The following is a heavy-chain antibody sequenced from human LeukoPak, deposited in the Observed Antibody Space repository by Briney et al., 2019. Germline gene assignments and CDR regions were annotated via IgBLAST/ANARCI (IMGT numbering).Heavy chain of an antibody. CDR3: ARANYDSSGYYFDS. CDR1: GFTFSNYS. CDR2: ISGSSSYI. V-gene: IGHV3-21*01. Sequence: GGSLRLSCAASGFTFSNYSMNWVRQAPGKGLEWVSSISGSSSYINYADSVKGRFTISRDNAKNSLYLQMSSPRAEDTAVYYCARANYDSSGYYFDSWGQGTLVTVSS. J-gene: IGHJ4*02. D-gene: IGHD3-22*01.